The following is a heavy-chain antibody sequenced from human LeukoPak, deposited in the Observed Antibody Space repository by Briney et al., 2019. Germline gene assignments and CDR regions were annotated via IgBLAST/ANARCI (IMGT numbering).Heavy chain of an antibody. CDR3: ASQPGMVVVPAAPFDY. J-gene: IGHJ4*02. V-gene: IGHV4-39*01. D-gene: IGHD2-2*01. CDR2: IYYSGST. Sequence: SETLSLTCTVSGGSISSSSYYWGWLRQPPGKGLEWIGSIYYSGSTYYNPSLKSRVTISVDTSKNQFSLKLSSVTAADTAVYYCASQPGMVVVPAAPFDYWGQGTLVTVSS. CDR1: GGSISSSSYY.